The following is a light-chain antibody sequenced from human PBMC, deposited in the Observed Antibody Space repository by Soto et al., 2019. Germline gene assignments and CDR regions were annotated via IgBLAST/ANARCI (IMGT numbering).Light chain of an antibody. CDR2: AAS. CDR3: XXXXSAPHT. J-gene: IGKJ2*01. Sequence: DIQMTQSPSSLSASVGDRVTITCRASQGISNYLAWYQQKPGKVPKLLIYAASTLQSGVPSRFSGSGSGTDFTLTISSLQPEXXXTXXXXXXXSAPHTFGQGTKLEIK. V-gene: IGKV1-27*01. CDR1: QGISNY.